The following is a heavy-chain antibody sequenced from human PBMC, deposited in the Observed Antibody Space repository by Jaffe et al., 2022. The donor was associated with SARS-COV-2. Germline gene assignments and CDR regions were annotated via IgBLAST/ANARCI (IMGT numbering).Heavy chain of an antibody. V-gene: IGHV3-23*01. Sequence: EVQLLESGGGLVQPGGSLRLSCAASGFTFSSYAMSWVRQAPGKGLEWVSAISGSGGSTYYADSVKGRFTISRDNSKNTLYLQMNSLRAEDTAVYYCAKDRGFKGYGNVLFDYWGQGTLVTVSS. J-gene: IGHJ4*02. CDR3: AKDRGFKGYGNVLFDY. D-gene: IGHD5-18*01. CDR2: ISGSGGST. CDR1: GFTFSSYA.